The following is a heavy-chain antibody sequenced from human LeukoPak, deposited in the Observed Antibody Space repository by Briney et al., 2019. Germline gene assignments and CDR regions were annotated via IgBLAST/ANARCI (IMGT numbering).Heavy chain of an antibody. CDR3: ARDKGTSYLSSFDY. D-gene: IGHD6-6*01. J-gene: IGHJ4*02. Sequence: GGSLRLSCAASGFTFSTYAMNWVRQAPGRGLEGVSSISGSGGSTYYEDSVQNYADSVKGRFTISRDNSKNTLYLQMNSLRAADTAVYYCARDKGTSYLSSFDYWGQGTLVTVSS. CDR1: GFTFSTYA. CDR2: ISGSGGST. V-gene: IGHV3-23*01.